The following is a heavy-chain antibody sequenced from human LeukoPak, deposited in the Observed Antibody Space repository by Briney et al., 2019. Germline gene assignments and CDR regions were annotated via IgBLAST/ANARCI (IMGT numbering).Heavy chain of an antibody. CDR2: TYYRSRWYS. D-gene: IGHD3-22*01. Sequence: SQTLSLTCAISGDSFSSNSAAWNWLRQSPSRGLEWLRRTYYRSRWYSDYAESVKSRITINPDTSKNQFSLHLNSVTPEDTAVYYCARTLMIVVDGMDVWGQGTTVTVSS. CDR3: ARTLMIVVDGMDV. J-gene: IGHJ6*02. CDR1: GDSFSSNSAA. V-gene: IGHV6-1*01.